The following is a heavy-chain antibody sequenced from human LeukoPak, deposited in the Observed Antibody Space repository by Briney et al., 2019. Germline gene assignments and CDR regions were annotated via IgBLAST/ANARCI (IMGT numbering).Heavy chain of an antibody. D-gene: IGHD1-1*01. CDR1: GFSFSTYA. V-gene: IGHV3-30*04. CDR2: ISYEGSHK. Sequence: GGSLRLSCAASGFSFSTYAMHWVRQAPGKGLEWVALISYEGSHKNYTDSVKGRFTISRDNSKNTLYLQMNSLRVDDTAVYYCARAGYNWDDGDYYYGMDVWGQGTTVTVSS. CDR3: ARAGYNWDDGDYYYGMDV. J-gene: IGHJ6*02.